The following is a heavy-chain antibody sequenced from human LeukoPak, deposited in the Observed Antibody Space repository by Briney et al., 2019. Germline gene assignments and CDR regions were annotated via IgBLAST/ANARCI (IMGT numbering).Heavy chain of an antibody. D-gene: IGHD5-18*01. V-gene: IGHV1-2*02. CDR1: RHPITGYY. Sequence: ASVKVSCKASRHPITGYYIHWVRQAPGQGLEWMGWINPNNGGTNYAQKFQGGVTMTRDTAISTVYMELSRLSSDHTAVYYCARSAYNYGYVYFDHWGQGTLVVVSS. CDR3: ARSAYNYGYVYFDH. CDR2: INPNNGGT. J-gene: IGHJ4*02.